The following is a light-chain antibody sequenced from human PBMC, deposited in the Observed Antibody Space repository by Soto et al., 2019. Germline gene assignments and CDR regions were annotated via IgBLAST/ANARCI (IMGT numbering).Light chain of an antibody. CDR1: QSVSSSY. Sequence: EIVLTQSPGTLSLSPGERATLSCRASQSVSSSYLAWYQQKPGQAPRVLIYGASSRATGIPDRFSGSGSGTDFTLTISRLEPEDFAVYYCQQYASSLDTFGQGTKLEIK. V-gene: IGKV3-20*01. CDR2: GAS. CDR3: QQYASSLDT. J-gene: IGKJ2*01.